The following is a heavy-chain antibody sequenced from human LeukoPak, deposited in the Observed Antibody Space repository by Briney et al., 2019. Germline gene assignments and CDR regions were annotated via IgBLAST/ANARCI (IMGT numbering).Heavy chain of an antibody. D-gene: IGHD3-16*02. Sequence: TGGSLRLSCAASGFTFSSYSMKWVRQAPGKGLEWVSSISTSSSYIYYADSVKGRFTISRDNAKNSFYLQMNSLRVEDTAVYYCAKGGYDYVWGNYRNFDYWGQGTLVTVSS. V-gene: IGHV3-21*04. J-gene: IGHJ4*02. CDR3: AKGGYDYVWGNYRNFDY. CDR2: ISTSSSYI. CDR1: GFTFSSYS.